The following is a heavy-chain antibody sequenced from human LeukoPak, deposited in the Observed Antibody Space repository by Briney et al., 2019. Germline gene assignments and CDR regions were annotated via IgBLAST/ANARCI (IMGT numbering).Heavy chain of an antibody. CDR3: ARESPSRLDILVRGVIGL. D-gene: IGHD3-10*01. Sequence: PGGSLRLSCAASGFTFSSYGMNWVRQAPGRGLEWVSSISSGSSFIYYADSMKGRLTISRDNAKNSLYLQMNSLRAEDTAVYYCARESPSRLDILVRGVIGLWGQGTLVTVSS. V-gene: IGHV3-21*01. CDR1: GFTFSSYG. CDR2: ISSGSSFI. J-gene: IGHJ4*02.